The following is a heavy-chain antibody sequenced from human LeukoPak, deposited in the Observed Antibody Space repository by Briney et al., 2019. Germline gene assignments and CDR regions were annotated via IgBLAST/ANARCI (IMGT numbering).Heavy chain of an antibody. D-gene: IGHD5-18*01. CDR1: GYTFTGYY. CDR2: ILLNSGAT. CDR3: ARNTAPGYGLDV. J-gene: IGHJ6*02. Sequence: ASLKVSCKASGYTFTGYYIHWVRQAPGQRFEWRGGILLNSGATGYAQNCQGRVTMTRDTSISTAYMDLSRLRSDDTAVYYCARNTAPGYGLDVWGQGTPVTVSS. V-gene: IGHV1-2*02.